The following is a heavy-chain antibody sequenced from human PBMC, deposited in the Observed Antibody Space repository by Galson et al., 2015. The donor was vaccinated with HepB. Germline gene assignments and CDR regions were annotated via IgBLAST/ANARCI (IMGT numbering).Heavy chain of an antibody. CDR3: TTVFICGGDCYFFDY. CDR2: IKSKTDGGTT. Sequence: SLRLSCAASRFTFSNAWMSWVRQAPGKGLEWVGRIKSKTDGGTTDYAAPVKGRFTISRDDSKNTLYLQMNSLKTEDTAVYYCTTVFICGGDCYFFDYWGQGTLVTVSS. J-gene: IGHJ4*02. CDR1: RFTFSNAW. D-gene: IGHD2-21*02. V-gene: IGHV3-15*01.